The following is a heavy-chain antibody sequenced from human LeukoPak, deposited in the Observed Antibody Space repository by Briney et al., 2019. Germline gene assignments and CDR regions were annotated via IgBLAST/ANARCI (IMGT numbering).Heavy chain of an antibody. CDR2: ISSSSTTI. V-gene: IGHV3-48*04. D-gene: IGHD6-19*01. CDR1: GFTFSSFS. J-gene: IGHJ4*02. CDR3: ASGAVAGFFGFDY. Sequence: GGSLRLSCAASGFTFSSFSMNWVRQAPGKGLEWVSYISSSSTTIYYADSVKGRFTISRDNAKNSLYLQMNSLRAEDTAVYYCASGAVAGFFGFDYWGQGTLVTVSS.